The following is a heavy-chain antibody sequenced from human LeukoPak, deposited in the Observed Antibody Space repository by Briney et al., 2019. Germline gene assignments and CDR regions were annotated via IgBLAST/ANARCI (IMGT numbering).Heavy chain of an antibody. J-gene: IGHJ4*02. CDR1: GFTFSSYS. D-gene: IGHD7-27*01. V-gene: IGHV3-48*01. CDR2: ISSGSSTI. Sequence: GGSLRLSCAASGFTFSSYSMNWVRQAPGKGLEWVSYISSGSSTIYYADSVKGRFTISRDNAKNSLYLQMNSLRAEDTALYYCARDQGQNWGAPDYWGQGTLVTVSS. CDR3: ARDQGQNWGAPDY.